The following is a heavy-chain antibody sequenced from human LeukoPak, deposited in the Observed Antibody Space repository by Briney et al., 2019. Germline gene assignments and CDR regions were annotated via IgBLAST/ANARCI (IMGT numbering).Heavy chain of an antibody. D-gene: IGHD1-14*01. CDR2: INQEGSDK. V-gene: IGHV3-7*01. J-gene: IGHJ4*02. Sequence: PGGSLRLSCAASGFTFSSFGMSWVRQAPGKGLEWVANINQEGSDKYYVDSLKGRFTISRDNPENSLHLQMNSRRVEETAVYYCVRLEHRFDYWGQGILVTVSS. CDR3: VRLEHRFDY. CDR1: GFTFSSFG.